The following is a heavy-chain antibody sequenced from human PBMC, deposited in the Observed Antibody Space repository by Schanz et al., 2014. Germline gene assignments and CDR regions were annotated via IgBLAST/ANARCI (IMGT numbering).Heavy chain of an antibody. CDR1: GGTFSSFA. D-gene: IGHD3-22*01. CDR3: ARDIQYHYDTSGPVGAFDI. CDR2: IIPILEIT. V-gene: IGHV1-69*04. Sequence: QVQLVQSGAEVKKPGSSVKVSCKASGGTFSSFAIFWVRQAPGQGLEWMGTIIPILEITNYAQKFQGRVTITADISTSTAYMDLSSMRSDDTAVYYCARDIQYHYDTSGPVGAFDIWGQGTVVTVSS. J-gene: IGHJ3*02.